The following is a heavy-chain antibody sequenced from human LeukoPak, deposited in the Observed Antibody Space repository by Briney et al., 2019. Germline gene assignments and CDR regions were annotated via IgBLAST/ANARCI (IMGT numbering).Heavy chain of an antibody. CDR3: AKDHIVVVTAIPNFDY. V-gene: IGHV3-23*01. CDR1: GFTFSSYA. D-gene: IGHD2-21*02. J-gene: IGHJ4*02. Sequence: GGSLRLSCAPSGFTFSSYAMSWVRQAPGKGLEWVSSISGSGGNTYYADSVKGRFTISRDYSKNTLYLQMNSLRTEETAVYYCAKDHIVVVTAIPNFDYWGQGTLVTVSS. CDR2: ISGSGGNT.